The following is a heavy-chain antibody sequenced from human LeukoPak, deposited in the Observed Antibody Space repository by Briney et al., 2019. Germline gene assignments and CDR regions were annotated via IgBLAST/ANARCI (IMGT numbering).Heavy chain of an antibody. Sequence: TGGSLILSCAAPGFTFSSYSMNWVRQAPGKGLEWVSSISSSSGYIYYADSVKGRFTISRDNAKNSLYLHLNSLRAEDTAVYYCARERYNWNYAFDYWGQGTLVTVSS. D-gene: IGHD1-7*01. V-gene: IGHV3-21*01. CDR2: ISSSSGYI. CDR3: ARERYNWNYAFDY. CDR1: GFTFSSYS. J-gene: IGHJ4*02.